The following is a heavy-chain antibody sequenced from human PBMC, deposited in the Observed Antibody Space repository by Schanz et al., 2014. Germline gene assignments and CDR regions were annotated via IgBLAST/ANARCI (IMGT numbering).Heavy chain of an antibody. CDR2: IAYDGNNQ. CDR1: GFPFRSYV. Sequence: QLQLVESGGGVVQPGRSLRLSCAASGFPFRSYVMHWVRQAPGKGPESVAFIAYDGNNQYSADSGKGRFTISRVNSKITLYLQMNSLRAADTSVYYCARPIYDLWSGSFDYWGQGTLVTVSS. V-gene: IGHV3-30*04. CDR3: ARPIYDLWSGSFDY. D-gene: IGHD3-3*01. J-gene: IGHJ4*02.